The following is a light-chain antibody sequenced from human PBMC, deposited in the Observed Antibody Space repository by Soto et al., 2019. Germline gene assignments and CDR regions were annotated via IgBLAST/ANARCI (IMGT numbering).Light chain of an antibody. CDR3: CSYAGTNTFV. CDR2: EGN. J-gene: IGLJ1*01. V-gene: IGLV2-23*01. Sequence: QSALTQPASVSGSPGQSITISCTGTSSDVGSYNLVSWYQQHPGKAPKLMIYEGNKRPSGVSNRFSGSKSANTASLTISGPQTEDEADYYCCSYAGTNTFVFGTGTKLTVL. CDR1: SSDVGSYNL.